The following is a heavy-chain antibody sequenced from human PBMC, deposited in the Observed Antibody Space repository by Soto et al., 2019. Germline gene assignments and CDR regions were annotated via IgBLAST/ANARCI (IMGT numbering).Heavy chain of an antibody. CDR3: AREGDCSGGSCYSNFVSGAFDI. V-gene: IGHV4-4*02. CDR1: SGSISSSNW. J-gene: IGHJ3*02. CDR2: IYHSGST. D-gene: IGHD2-15*01. Sequence: QVQLQESGPGLVKPSGTLSLTCAVSSGSISSSNWWSWVRQPPGKGLEWIGEIYHSGSTNYNPSLKSRVTISVDKSKNQFSLKLSAVTGAEPAVYYCAREGDCSGGSCYSNFVSGAFDIWGQGTMVTVSS.